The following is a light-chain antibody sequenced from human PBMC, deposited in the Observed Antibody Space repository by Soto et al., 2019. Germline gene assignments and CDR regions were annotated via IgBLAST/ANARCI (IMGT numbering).Light chain of an antibody. CDR1: QSISRF. CDR2: DAP. J-gene: IGKJ2*01. CDR3: QQRTNWPQFT. V-gene: IGKV3-11*01. Sequence: EIVLTQSPGTLSLSPGERATLSCRASQSISRFLAWYQQKPGQAPRLLIYDAPKRSTGNPARFSGSGSGTDFTLTISGLEPEDFAVYYFQQRTNWPQFTFGQGTKLEIK.